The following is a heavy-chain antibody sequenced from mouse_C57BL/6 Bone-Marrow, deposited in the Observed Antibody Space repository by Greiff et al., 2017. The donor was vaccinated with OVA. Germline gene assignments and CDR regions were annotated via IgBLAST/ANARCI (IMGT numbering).Heavy chain of an antibody. CDR3: ARPNYYGSSLAY. V-gene: IGHV5-6*02. D-gene: IGHD1-1*01. Sequence: DVMLVESGGDLVKPGGSLKLSCAASGFTFSSYGMSWVRQTPDKRLEWVATISSGGSYTYYPDSVKGRFTISRDNAKNTLYLQMSSLKSEDTAMYYCARPNYYGSSLAYWGQGTLVTVSA. CDR2: ISSGGSYT. J-gene: IGHJ3*01. CDR1: GFTFSSYG.